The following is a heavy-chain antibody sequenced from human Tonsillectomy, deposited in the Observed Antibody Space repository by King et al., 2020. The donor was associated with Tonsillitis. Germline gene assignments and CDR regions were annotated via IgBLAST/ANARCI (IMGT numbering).Heavy chain of an antibody. CDR1: GFTFSSDT. J-gene: IGHJ4*02. Sequence: VQLVESGGGVVQPGRSLRLSCAASGFTFSSDTMHWVRQAPGKGLEWVAVISYDGTNKYYADSVKGRLTISRDNSKNTLYLQMNSLRAADTAVYYCARVITGSTIDYWGQGTLVTVSS. V-gene: IGHV3-30*04. CDR2: ISYDGTNK. CDR3: ARVITGSTIDY. D-gene: IGHD1-20*01.